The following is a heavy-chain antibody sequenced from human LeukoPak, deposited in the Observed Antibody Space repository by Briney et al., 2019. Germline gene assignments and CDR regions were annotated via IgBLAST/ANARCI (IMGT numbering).Heavy chain of an antibody. CDR2: IYTSGTS. Sequence: SETLSLTCTVAGGSISSYYWSWIRQPPGKGLEWIGYIYTSGTSMYTPSLKSRVTISADTSKNQFFLRLSSVTASDTSVYYXXXSXPAPKEFAYWGQGALVTVSS. CDR1: GGSISSYY. D-gene: IGHD1-14*01. CDR3: XXSXPAPKEFAY. J-gene: IGHJ4*02. V-gene: IGHV4-4*09.